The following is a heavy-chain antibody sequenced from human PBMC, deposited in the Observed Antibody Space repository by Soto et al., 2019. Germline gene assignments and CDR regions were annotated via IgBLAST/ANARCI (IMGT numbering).Heavy chain of an antibody. D-gene: IGHD3-10*01. Sequence: SETLSLTCAVSGGSISSGGYSWSWIRQPPGKGLEWIGYIYHSGSTYYNPSLKSRVTISVDRSKNQFSLKLSSVTAADTAVYYCPRTRLTRVRGVNDWFVPWGQGTLVTVS. CDR2: IYHSGST. V-gene: IGHV4-30-2*01. CDR1: GGSISSGGYS. J-gene: IGHJ5*02. CDR3: PRTRLTRVRGVNDWFVP.